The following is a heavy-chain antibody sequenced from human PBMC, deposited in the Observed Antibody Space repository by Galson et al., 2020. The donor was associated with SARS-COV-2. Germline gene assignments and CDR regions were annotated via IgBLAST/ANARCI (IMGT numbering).Heavy chain of an antibody. CDR1: GSSISSNNW. D-gene: IGHD6-25*01. Sequence: ASETLSLTCAVSGSSISSNNWWTWVRQPPGKGLEWIGEIYHIGTTNYNPSLKSRVTISVDKSKNHVLLKLKSVTAADTAVYYCARPTAGSLFDYWGQGSLVTVSS. V-gene: IGHV4-4*02. CDR2: IYHIGTT. CDR3: ARPTAGSLFDY. J-gene: IGHJ4*02.